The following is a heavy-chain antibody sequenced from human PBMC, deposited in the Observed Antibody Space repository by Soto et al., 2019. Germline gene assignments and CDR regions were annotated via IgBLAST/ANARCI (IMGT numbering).Heavy chain of an antibody. CDR1: GFTFSSYA. CDR3: AKDGGERCRQLYYFDY. CDR2: ISYDGSNK. Sequence: GGSLRLSCAASGFTFSSYAMHWVRQAPGKGLEWVAVISYDGSNKYYADSVKGRFTISRDNSKNTLYLQMNSLRAEDTAVYYCAKDGGERCRQLYYFDYWGLGSLGTVSS. V-gene: IGHV3-30-3*01. D-gene: IGHD3-10*01. J-gene: IGHJ4*02.